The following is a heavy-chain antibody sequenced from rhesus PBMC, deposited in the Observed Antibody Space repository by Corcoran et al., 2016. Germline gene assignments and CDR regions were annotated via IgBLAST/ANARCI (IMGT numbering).Heavy chain of an antibody. CDR2: IPYSGIT. Sequence: QVQLQESGPGLVKPSETLSLTCAVSGGSISSGYYYWSWIRQPPGKELEWIGYIPYSGITSYNPSLKSRVTISRDTSKNQFSLKLSSVTAADTAVYYCARDGSRAGFDYWGQGVLVTVSS. D-gene: IGHD6-31*01. J-gene: IGHJ4*01. CDR1: GGSISSGYYY. CDR3: ARDGSRAGFDY. V-gene: IGHV4-122*02.